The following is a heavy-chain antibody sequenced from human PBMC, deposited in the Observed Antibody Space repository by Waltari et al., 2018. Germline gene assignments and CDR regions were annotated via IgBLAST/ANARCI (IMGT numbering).Heavy chain of an antibody. Sequence: QLQLQESGPGLVKPSETLSLTCTVSGGSISSSSYYWGWIRQPPGKGLEWIGSIYYSGSTYDNPSLNSRVTISVDTSKNQFALKLSSVTAADTAVYYCARMALGEGNYGDYSPYYYGMDVWGQGTTVTVSS. D-gene: IGHD4-17*01. CDR1: GGSISSSSYY. V-gene: IGHV4-39*07. CDR2: IYYSGST. CDR3: ARMALGEGNYGDYSPYYYGMDV. J-gene: IGHJ6*02.